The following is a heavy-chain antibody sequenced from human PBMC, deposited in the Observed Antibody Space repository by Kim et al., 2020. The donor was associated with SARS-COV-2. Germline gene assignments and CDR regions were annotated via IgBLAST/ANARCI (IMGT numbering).Heavy chain of an antibody. CDR1: GFTLGDHS. V-gene: IGHV3-9*01. Sequence: GGSLRLSCAASGFTLGDHSMNWVRLVPGKGLEWVARSNRDGSGTKYADSVQGRFTISRDNAKNLLFLEMTNLKVEDTGLYYCAKIIQPAVGAFDLWGQGT. CDR2: SNRDGSGT. CDR3: AKIIQPAVGAFDL. D-gene: IGHD6-19*01. J-gene: IGHJ3*01.